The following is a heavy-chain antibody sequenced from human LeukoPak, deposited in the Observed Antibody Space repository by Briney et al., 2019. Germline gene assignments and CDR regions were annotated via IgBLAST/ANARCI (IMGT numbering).Heavy chain of an antibody. D-gene: IGHD5-24*01. CDR3: ARDSTGWLQLDYFDS. CDR1: GFTFNNFG. V-gene: IGHV3-23*01. J-gene: IGHJ4*02. Sequence: PGGSLRLTCAASGFTFNNFGMSWVRQAPGKGPEWLSGLSADGNSPYYADSMKGRFAISRDNSKNMVYLQMNSLRVEDTAVYYCARDSTGWLQLDYFDSWGQGILVTVSS. CDR2: LSADGNSP.